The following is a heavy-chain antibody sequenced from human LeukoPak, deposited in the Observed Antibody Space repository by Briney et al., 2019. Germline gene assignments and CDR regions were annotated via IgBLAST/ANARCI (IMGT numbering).Heavy chain of an antibody. CDR2: INPNGGGT. V-gene: IGHV1-2*06. Sequence: ASVKVSCKASGYTFTGYYMHWVRQAPGKGLEWMGRINPNGGGTNYAQKFQGRVTMTRDTSISTAYMELSRLRSDDTAVYYCARDHSYDYGEDLIDYWGQGTLVTVSS. CDR3: ARDHSYDYGEDLIDY. J-gene: IGHJ4*02. D-gene: IGHD4-17*01. CDR1: GYTFTGYY.